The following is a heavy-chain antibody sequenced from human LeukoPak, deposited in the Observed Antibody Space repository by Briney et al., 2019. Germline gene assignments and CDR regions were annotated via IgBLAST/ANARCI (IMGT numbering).Heavy chain of an antibody. Sequence: GASVTVSCKASGYTFTGYYMHWVRPAPGQGLEWMGLINPNSGGTNYAQKFQGRVTMTWDTSISTAYMELSRLRSDDTAVYYCARDRSCSSTSCFRFDYWGQGTLVTVSS. D-gene: IGHD2-2*01. CDR2: INPNSGGT. J-gene: IGHJ4*02. CDR1: GYTFTGYY. CDR3: ARDRSCSSTSCFRFDY. V-gene: IGHV1-2*02.